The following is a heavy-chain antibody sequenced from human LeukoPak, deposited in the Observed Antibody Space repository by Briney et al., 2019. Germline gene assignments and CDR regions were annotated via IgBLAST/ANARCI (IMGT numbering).Heavy chain of an antibody. CDR2: IIPIFGTA. D-gene: IGHD6-13*01. CDR3: TRHPSLAAAEDSGYYYYGMDV. J-gene: IGHJ6*02. Sequence: SVKVSCKASGGTFSSYAISWVRQAPGQGLEWMGGIIPIFGTANYAQKFQGRVTITTDESTSTAYMELSSLRSEDTAVYYCTRHPSLAAAEDSGYYYYGMDVWGQGTTVTVSS. V-gene: IGHV1-69*05. CDR1: GGTFSSYA.